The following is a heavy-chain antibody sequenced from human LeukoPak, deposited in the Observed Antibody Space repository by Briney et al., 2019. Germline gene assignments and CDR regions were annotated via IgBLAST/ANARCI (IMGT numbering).Heavy chain of an antibody. CDR3: ARSQGSTYNPRSGFDY. CDR1: GFTFSSYW. CDR2: INHNGNVY. D-gene: IGHD1-14*01. Sequence: GGSLRLSCAASGFTFSSYWMNWARQAPGKGLEWVASINHNGNVYYYVDSVKGRFTISRDTSKNTVYLQMNSLRPEDTAVYYCARSQGSTYNPRSGFDYWGQGTLVTVSS. V-gene: IGHV3-7*01. J-gene: IGHJ4*02.